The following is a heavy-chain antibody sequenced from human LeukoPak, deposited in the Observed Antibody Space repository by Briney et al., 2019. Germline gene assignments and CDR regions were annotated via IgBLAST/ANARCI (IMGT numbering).Heavy chain of an antibody. CDR2: IYHSGST. D-gene: IGHD2-15*01. V-gene: IGHV4-4*02. J-gene: IGHJ3*02. Sequence: SGTLSLTCAVSGGSISSSSWWTWVRQPPGKGLEWIGEIYHSGSTNCNPSLKSRVTISVDKSKNQFSLNLSSVTAADTAVYYCARRAATDSNGAFDIWGQGTMVTVSS. CDR3: ARRAATDSNGAFDI. CDR1: GGSISSSSW.